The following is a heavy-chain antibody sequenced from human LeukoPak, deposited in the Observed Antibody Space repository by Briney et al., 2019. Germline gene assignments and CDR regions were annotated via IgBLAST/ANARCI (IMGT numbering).Heavy chain of an antibody. CDR3: ARDPWGSSWSDY. J-gene: IGHJ4*02. Sequence: GGSLRLSCAASGFTFSSYGMSWVRQAPGKGLEWSANIKQDGSESYYVDSVKGRFTISRDNAKNSLYLQMNSLRADDTAVYYCARDPWGSSWSDYWGQGTLVTVSS. D-gene: IGHD6-13*01. CDR1: GFTFSSYG. V-gene: IGHV3-7*01. CDR2: IKQDGSES.